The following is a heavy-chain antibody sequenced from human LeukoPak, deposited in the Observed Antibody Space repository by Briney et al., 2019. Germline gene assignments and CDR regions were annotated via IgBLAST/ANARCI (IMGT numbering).Heavy chain of an antibody. V-gene: IGHV3-66*02. J-gene: IGHJ6*02. CDR3: AGESGLRNGVDV. CDR1: EFSVSSSY. D-gene: IGHD2-8*01. CDR2: IYSDGAT. Sequence: EPGGSLRLSCAASEFSVSSSYMNWVRQAPGKGLEWVSVIYSDGATFYADSVKGRFTISRDSSSNTLFAQMNSLKPGDTGVYYCAGESGLRNGVDVWGLGTTFTVSS.